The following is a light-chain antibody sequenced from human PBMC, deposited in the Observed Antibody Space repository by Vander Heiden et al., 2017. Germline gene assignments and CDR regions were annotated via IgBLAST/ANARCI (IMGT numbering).Light chain of an antibody. J-gene: IGKJ1*01. CDR2: GAS. CDR1: QSVSSSN. V-gene: IGKV3-20*01. Sequence: EIVLTQSPGTLSLSPGERATLSCRASQSVSSSNLAWYQQTPGQAPRLLIYGASRRATGIPDRFSGSGSGTDFTLTIRRLEPEDFAVYYCQQYGSSPWTFGQGTKVEIK. CDR3: QQYGSSPWT.